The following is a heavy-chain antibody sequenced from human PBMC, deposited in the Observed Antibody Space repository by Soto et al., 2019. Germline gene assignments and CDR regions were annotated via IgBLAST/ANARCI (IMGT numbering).Heavy chain of an antibody. CDR3: ARLRGSSSHGIFYYYYYMDV. J-gene: IGHJ6*03. V-gene: IGHV4-59*08. Sequence: SETLSLTCTVSGVSISSYYWSWIRQPPGKGLEWIGYIYYSGSTNYNPSLKSRVTISVDTSKNQFSLKLSSVTAADTAVYYCARLRGSSSHGIFYYYYYMDVWGKGTTVTVSS. CDR2: IYYSGST. CDR1: GVSISSYY. D-gene: IGHD6-6*01.